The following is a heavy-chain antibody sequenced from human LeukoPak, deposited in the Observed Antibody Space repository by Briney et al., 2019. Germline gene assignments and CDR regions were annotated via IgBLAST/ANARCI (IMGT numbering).Heavy chain of an antibody. J-gene: IGHJ4*02. Sequence: ASVKVSCKASGYTFSSYGITWVRQAPGQGLEWMGWISGYNGNTNYAQKIQGRVTMTTDTSTTTAYMELGSLRSDDTAVYYCARDSASGCLRFDYWGQGTTVTVSS. CDR1: GYTFSSYG. D-gene: IGHD6-19*01. V-gene: IGHV1-18*01. CDR3: ARDSASGCLRFDY. CDR2: ISGYNGNT.